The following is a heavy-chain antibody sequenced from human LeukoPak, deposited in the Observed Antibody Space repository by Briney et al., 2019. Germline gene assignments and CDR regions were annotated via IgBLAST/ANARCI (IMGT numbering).Heavy chain of an antibody. D-gene: IGHD3-22*01. Sequence: PSETLSLTCAVYGGSFSGYYWSWIRQPPGKGLEWIGEINHSGSTNYNPSLKSRVTISVDTSKNQFSLKLSSVTAADTAVYYCARGSLAMIVMVVNGDNWFDPWGQGTLVTVSS. V-gene: IGHV4-34*01. CDR1: GGSFSGYY. CDR3: ARGSLAMIVMVVNGDNWFDP. CDR2: INHSGST. J-gene: IGHJ5*02.